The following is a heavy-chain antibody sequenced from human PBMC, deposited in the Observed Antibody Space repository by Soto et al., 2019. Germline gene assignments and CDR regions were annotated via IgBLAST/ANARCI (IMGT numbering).Heavy chain of an antibody. Sequence: PSETLRLSCAASGFTFSNAWMSWVRQAPGKGLEWVGRIKSKTDGGTTDYAVPVKGRFTISRDDSKNTLYLQMNSLKTEDTAVYYCTTVPYSSSSQGLYYYGMDVWGQGTTVTVS. CDR3: TTVPYSSSSQGLYYYGMDV. CDR1: GFTFSNAW. V-gene: IGHV3-15*01. D-gene: IGHD6-6*01. J-gene: IGHJ6*02. CDR2: IKSKTDGGTT.